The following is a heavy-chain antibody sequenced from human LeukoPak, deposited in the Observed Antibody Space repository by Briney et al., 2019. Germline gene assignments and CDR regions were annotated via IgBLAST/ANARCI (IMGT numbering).Heavy chain of an antibody. J-gene: IGHJ3*02. CDR2: ISYDGSNK. CDR3: AKSSGEGAFDI. Sequence: GGSLRLSCAASGFTFSSYGMHWVRQAPGKGLEWVAVISYDGSNKYYADSVKGRFTISRDNSKNTLYLQMNSLRAEDTAVYYCAKSSGEGAFDIWGQETMVTVSS. D-gene: IGHD6-25*01. CDR1: GFTFSSYG. V-gene: IGHV3-30*18.